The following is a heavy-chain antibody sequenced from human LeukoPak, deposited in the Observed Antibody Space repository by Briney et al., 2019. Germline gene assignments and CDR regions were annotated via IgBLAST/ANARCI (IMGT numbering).Heavy chain of an antibody. CDR2: IYYSGST. CDR1: GGSISSGGYS. CDR3: ARDYYDNSGYNAFDI. J-gene: IGHJ3*02. Sequence: PSETLSLTCAVSGGSISSGGYSWSWIRQPPGKGLEWIGYIYYSGSTYYNPSLKSRVTISVDTSKNQFSLKLSSVTAADTAVYYCARDYYDNSGYNAFDIWGQGTMVTVSS. D-gene: IGHD3-22*01. V-gene: IGHV4-30-4*07.